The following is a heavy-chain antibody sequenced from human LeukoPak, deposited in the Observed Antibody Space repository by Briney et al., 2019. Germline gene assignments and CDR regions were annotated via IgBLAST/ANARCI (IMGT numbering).Heavy chain of an antibody. CDR1: GGSIGTYY. CDR3: ARHRYSSAWSVVDY. V-gene: IGHV4-59*08. CDR2: IYYSGST. J-gene: IGHJ4*02. Sequence: PSETPSLTCTVSGGSIGTYYWSWIWQPPGKGLEWIGNIYYSGSTNYNPSLKSRVTISVDTSKNQFSLKLTAVTAADTAVYYCARHRYSSAWSVVDYWGQGTLVTVSS. D-gene: IGHD6-19*01.